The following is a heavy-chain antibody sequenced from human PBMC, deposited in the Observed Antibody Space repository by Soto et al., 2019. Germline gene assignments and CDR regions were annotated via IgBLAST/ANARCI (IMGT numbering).Heavy chain of an antibody. CDR1: GGTFSSYT. J-gene: IGHJ4*02. CDR2: LIPILGIA. Sequence: QVQLVQSGSEVKKPGSSVKVSCKASGGTFSSYTISWVRQAPGQGLEWMGRLIPILGIANYAQKFQGRVTITADKSTSTAYLELSSLRSEDTAVYYCSIDWVYGVDYWGQGTLVTVSS. D-gene: IGHD6-13*01. CDR3: SIDWVYGVDY. V-gene: IGHV1-69*08.